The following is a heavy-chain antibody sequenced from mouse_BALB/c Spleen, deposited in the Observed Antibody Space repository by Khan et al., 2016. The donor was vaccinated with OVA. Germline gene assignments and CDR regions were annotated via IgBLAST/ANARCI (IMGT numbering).Heavy chain of an antibody. CDR3: AREGGDLYAMDY. CDR1: GYTFTNYG. J-gene: IGHJ4*01. Sequence: QIQLVQSGPELKKPGETVKISCKASGYTFTNYGMNWVKQAPGKGLKWMGWINTYTGEPTYADDFKGRFAFSLETSSSTAYLQINNLKNEDTATYFCAREGGDLYAMDYWGKGTSVTVSS. CDR2: INTYTGEP. V-gene: IGHV9-3-1*01.